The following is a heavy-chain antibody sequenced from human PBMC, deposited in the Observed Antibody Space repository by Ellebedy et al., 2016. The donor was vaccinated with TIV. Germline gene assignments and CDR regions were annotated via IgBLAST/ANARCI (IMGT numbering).Heavy chain of an antibody. Sequence: SGPTLVKPTQTLTLTCTFSGFSLITSGVGVGWIRQPPGKALEWLAFVYWDDDNRYNPFLRSRLTVTKDTSKNQVVLTVTNVDPMDTATYYCAHRGLDSSNWYGNWFDPWGQGTLVTVSS. D-gene: IGHD6-13*01. CDR2: VYWDDDN. CDR1: GFSLITSGVG. CDR3: AHRGLDSSNWYGNWFDP. J-gene: IGHJ5*02. V-gene: IGHV2-5*02.